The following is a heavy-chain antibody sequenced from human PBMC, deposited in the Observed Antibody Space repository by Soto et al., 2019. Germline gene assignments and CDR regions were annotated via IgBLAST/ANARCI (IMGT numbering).Heavy chain of an antibody. J-gene: IGHJ4*02. CDR1: GDSFSRHS. D-gene: IGHD2-15*01. V-gene: IGHV3-48*02. CDR2: ISSSTRTI. CDR3: TKDGRYAYCFDF. Sequence: QPGGSLGLSCAAHGDSFSRHSMNWFRRAPGKGLEWVSYISSSTRTIYYADSVKGRFTISRDNAKNSLYLQMNSLRDEDTAVYYCTKDGRYAYCFDFWGPGALVTVS.